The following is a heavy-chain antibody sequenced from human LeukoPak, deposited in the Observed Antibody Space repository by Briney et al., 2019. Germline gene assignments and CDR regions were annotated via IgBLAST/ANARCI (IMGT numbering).Heavy chain of an antibody. J-gene: IGHJ4*02. D-gene: IGHD3-9*01. V-gene: IGHV3-21*01. Sequence: GGSLRLSCAASGFTFSSYTMNWVRQAPGKGLEWVSSISSSSSYIYYAESVKGRFTMSRDNAKNSLYLQMNSLRAEDTAVYYCARTTTYDILTGYFDYWGQGTLVTVSS. CDR1: GFTFSSYT. CDR2: ISSSSSYI. CDR3: ARTTTYDILTGYFDY.